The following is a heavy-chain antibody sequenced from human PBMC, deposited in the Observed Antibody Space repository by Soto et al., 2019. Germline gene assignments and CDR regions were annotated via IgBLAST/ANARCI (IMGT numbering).Heavy chain of an antibody. D-gene: IGHD3-16*01. V-gene: IGHV4-31*03. CDR3: ARDSSSVSFGY. CDR1: VGSISSGGYY. J-gene: IGHJ4*02. Sequence: QVQLQESGPGLVKPSQTLSLTCPVSVGSISSGGYYWSWIRQHPGKGLEWIGYIYYSGRTYYNPSLKSRVTISVDTSKNQFSLKLSSVTAADTAVYYCARDSSSVSFGYWGQGTLVTVSS. CDR2: IYYSGRT.